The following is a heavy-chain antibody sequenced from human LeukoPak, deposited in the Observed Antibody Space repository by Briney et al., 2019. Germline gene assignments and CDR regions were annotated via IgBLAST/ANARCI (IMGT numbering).Heavy chain of an antibody. D-gene: IGHD2/OR15-2a*01. Sequence: GASVKVPCKSSGFTFTDYYIHWVRQAPGQGLEWMGYIGPHSSATSSPQEFQGRVTMTRDTSMSTAYMELTRLASDDTAVYYCAREGNGLLSKDFDYWGQGTLVTVSS. J-gene: IGHJ4*02. V-gene: IGHV1-2*02. CDR3: AREGNGLLSKDFDY. CDR1: GFTFTDYY. CDR2: IGPHSSAT.